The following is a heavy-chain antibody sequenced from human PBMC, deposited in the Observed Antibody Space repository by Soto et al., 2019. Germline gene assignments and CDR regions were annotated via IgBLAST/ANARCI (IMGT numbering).Heavy chain of an antibody. CDR2: IIPIFGTA. V-gene: IGHV1-69*13. CDR1: GGTFSSYA. J-gene: IGHJ4*02. D-gene: IGHD6-19*01. CDR3: ARDAAVAGTGLHMMDY. Sequence: SVKVSCKASGGTFSSYAISWVRQAPGQGLEWMGGIIPIFGTANYAQKFQGRVTITADESTSTAYMELSSLRSEDTAVYYCARDAAVAGTGLHMMDYWGQGTLVTV.